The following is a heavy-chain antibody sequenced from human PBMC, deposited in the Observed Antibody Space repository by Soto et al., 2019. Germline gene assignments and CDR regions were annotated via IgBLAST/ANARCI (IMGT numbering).Heavy chain of an antibody. Sequence: SVKVSCKASGGTFSSYAISWVRQAPGQGLEWMGGIIPIFGTANYAQKFQGRVTITADESTSTAYMELSSLRSEDTAVYYCARAPMEYSSSSDYYYGMDVWGQGTTVTVSS. CDR1: GGTFSSYA. CDR3: ARAPMEYSSSSDYYYGMDV. D-gene: IGHD6-6*01. CDR2: IIPIFGTA. J-gene: IGHJ6*02. V-gene: IGHV1-69*13.